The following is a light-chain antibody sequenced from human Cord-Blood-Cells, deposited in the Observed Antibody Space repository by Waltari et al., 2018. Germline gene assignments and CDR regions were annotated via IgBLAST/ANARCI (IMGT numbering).Light chain of an antibody. Sequence: IVLTQPPDTLSLSPGERATLSCRASQSVSSYLAWYQQKPGQAPRLLIYDASNRATGIPARFSGSGSGTDFTLTISSLEPEDFAVYYCQQRSNWPLTFGGGTKVEIK. V-gene: IGKV3-11*01. CDR2: DAS. CDR3: QQRSNWPLT. CDR1: QSVSSY. J-gene: IGKJ4*01.